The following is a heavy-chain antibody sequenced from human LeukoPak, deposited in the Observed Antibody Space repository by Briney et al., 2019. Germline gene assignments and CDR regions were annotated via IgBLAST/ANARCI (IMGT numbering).Heavy chain of an antibody. CDR2: IYCSGST. V-gene: IGHV4-59*08. CDR3: ARGYYGDYLNYFDY. D-gene: IGHD4-17*01. Sequence: SETPSLTCTVSGGSISSYYWSWIRQPPGKGLEWIGYIYCSGSTNYNPSLKSRVTISVDTSKNQFSLKLSSVTAADTAVYYCARGYYGDYLNYFDYWGQGTLVTVSS. J-gene: IGHJ4*02. CDR1: GGSISSYY.